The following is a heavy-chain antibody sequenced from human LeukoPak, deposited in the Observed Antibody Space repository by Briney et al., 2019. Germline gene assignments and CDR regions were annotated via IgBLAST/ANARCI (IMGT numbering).Heavy chain of an antibody. V-gene: IGHV3-23*01. CDR1: GFTFSSYA. CDR2: ISGSGGST. CDR3: GKARVYCSSTSCRRNGMDV. J-gene: IGHJ6*04. Sequence: PGGSLRLSCAASGFTFSSYAMSWVRQAPGKGLEWVSAISGSGGSTYYADSVKGRFTISRDNSKNTLYLQMNSLRAEDTAVYYCGKARVYCSSTSCRRNGMDVWGKGTTVTVSS. D-gene: IGHD2-2*01.